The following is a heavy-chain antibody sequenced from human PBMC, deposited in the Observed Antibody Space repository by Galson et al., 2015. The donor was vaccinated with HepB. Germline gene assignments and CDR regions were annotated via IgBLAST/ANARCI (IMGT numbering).Heavy chain of an antibody. Sequence: SVKVSCKASGGTFSSYAISWVRQAPGQGLEWMGGIIPIFGTANYAQKFQGRVTITADESTSTAYMELSSLRSEDTAVYYCARGGEYYDILTGYLTHYYYYMDVWGKGTTVTVSS. CDR3: ARGGEYYDILTGYLTHYYYYMDV. V-gene: IGHV1-69*13. J-gene: IGHJ6*03. D-gene: IGHD3-9*01. CDR1: GGTFSSYA. CDR2: IIPIFGTA.